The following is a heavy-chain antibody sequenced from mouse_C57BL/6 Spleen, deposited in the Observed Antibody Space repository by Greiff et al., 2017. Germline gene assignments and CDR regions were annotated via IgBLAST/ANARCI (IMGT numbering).Heavy chain of an antibody. J-gene: IGHJ3*01. V-gene: IGHV1-50*01. CDR2: IDPSDSYT. D-gene: IGHD4-1*01. CDR1: GYTFTSYW. CDR3: EREVTGPEAY. Sequence: QVQLQQPGAELVKPGASVKLSCKASGYTFTSYWMQWVKQRPGQGLEWIGEIDPSDSYTNYNQKFKGKATLTVDTSSSTAYMQLSSLTSEDSAVYYCEREVTGPEAYWGQGTLVTVSA.